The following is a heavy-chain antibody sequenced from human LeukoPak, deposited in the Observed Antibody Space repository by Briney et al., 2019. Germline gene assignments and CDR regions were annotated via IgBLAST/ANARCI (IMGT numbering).Heavy chain of an antibody. J-gene: IGHJ4*02. CDR1: GFTFSSYW. V-gene: IGHV3-7*01. D-gene: IGHD6-6*01. CDR3: ARDRGFEYSDTGSFDY. Sequence: GGSLRLSCAASGFTFSSYWMSWVRQAPGKGLEWVANIKQDGSEKYDVDSVKGRFTISRDNAKNSLYLQMNSLRAEDTAVYYCARDRGFEYSDTGSFDYWGQGTLVTVSS. CDR2: IKQDGSEK.